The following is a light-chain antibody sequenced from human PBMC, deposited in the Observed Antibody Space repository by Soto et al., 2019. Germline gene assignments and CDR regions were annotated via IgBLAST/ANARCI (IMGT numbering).Light chain of an antibody. V-gene: IGKV3-15*01. Sequence: EIVMTESAATLSVSRGEGTTLTGKTSHGVSTNFAGYQNKNGQAPRVLISDASTRDTGITARFSGSGYGKEFTITISMLQSEDLAIYDCQHYINWPVFGRGTKVDIK. CDR2: DAS. CDR1: HGVSTN. CDR3: QHYINWPV. J-gene: IGKJ1*01.